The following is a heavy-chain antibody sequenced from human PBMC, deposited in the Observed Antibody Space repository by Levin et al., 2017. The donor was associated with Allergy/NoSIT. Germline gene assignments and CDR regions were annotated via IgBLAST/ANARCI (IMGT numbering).Heavy chain of an antibody. CDR1: GFTFSSYS. CDR3: AGMKRNILQAFGI. J-gene: IGHJ3*02. CDR2: ISYDGSNQ. Sequence: PGGSLRLSCAASGFTFSSYSMHWVRQAPGKGLDWVAVISYDGSNQNYADSVKGRYTISRDNSKNTLYLHMNSLRDEDTAVYFCAGMKRNILQAFGIWGQGTMVTVSS. V-gene: IGHV3-30-3*01. D-gene: IGHD2/OR15-2a*01.